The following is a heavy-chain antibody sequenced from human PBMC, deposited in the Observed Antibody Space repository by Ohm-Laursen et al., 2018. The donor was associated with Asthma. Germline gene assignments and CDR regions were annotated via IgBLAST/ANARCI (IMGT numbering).Heavy chain of an antibody. CDR3: ARDRNKGGDQDGFDM. J-gene: IGHJ3*02. V-gene: IGHV3-11*01. CDR2: ISGSDSTI. D-gene: IGHD2-21*02. CDR1: EFTFSDYS. Sequence: GSLRLSCAASEFTFSDYSMSWIRQAPGKGLEWLSYISGSDSTIYADSVKGRFTISRDNAKNSVFLQMNSLRAEDTAVYYCARDRNKGGDQDGFDMWGQGTMVTVSS.